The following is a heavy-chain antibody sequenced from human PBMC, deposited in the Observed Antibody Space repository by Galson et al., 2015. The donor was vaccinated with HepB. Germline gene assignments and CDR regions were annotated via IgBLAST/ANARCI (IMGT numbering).Heavy chain of an antibody. V-gene: IGHV5-51*03. CDR1: GYSFTSYN. J-gene: IGHJ1*01. D-gene: IGHD6-13*01. CDR3: ARVLYTYTSSWLPEYFQH. Sequence: QSGAEVKKAGESLKISFKGSGYSFTSYNIGWVRQVPGKGLEWMGIIFPGDSDTRYSPSFQGQVTISADKSISTAYLQWSSLKVSDTAMYYCARVLYTYTSSWLPEYFQHWGQGTLVTVSS. CDR2: IFPGDSDT.